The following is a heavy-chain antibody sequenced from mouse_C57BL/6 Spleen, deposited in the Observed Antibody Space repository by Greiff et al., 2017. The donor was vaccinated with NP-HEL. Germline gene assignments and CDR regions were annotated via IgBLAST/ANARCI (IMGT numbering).Heavy chain of an antibody. J-gene: IGHJ2*01. CDR2: IYPGDGDT. D-gene: IGHD1-1*01. V-gene: IGHV1-80*01. CDR3: ARMNYGSSFFDY. CDR1: GYAFSSYW. Sequence: QVQLQQSGAELVKPGASVKISCKASGYAFSSYWMNWVKQRPGKGLEWIGQIYPGDGDTNYNGKFKGKATLTADKSSSTAYMQLSSLTSEDSAVYFWARMNYGSSFFDYWGQGTTLTVSS.